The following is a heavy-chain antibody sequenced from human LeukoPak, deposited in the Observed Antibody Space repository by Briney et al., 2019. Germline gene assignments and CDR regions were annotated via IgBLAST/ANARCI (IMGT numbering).Heavy chain of an antibody. V-gene: IGHV3-33*01. Sequence: GGSLRLSCAAPGFTFSSYGMHWVRQAPRKGLEWVAVIWYDGSNKYYADSVKGRFTISRDNSKNTLYLQMNSLRAEDTAVYYCARSWIGESYWGQGTLVTVSS. CDR1: GFTFSSYG. J-gene: IGHJ4*02. D-gene: IGHD3-10*01. CDR3: ARSWIGESY. CDR2: IWYDGSNK.